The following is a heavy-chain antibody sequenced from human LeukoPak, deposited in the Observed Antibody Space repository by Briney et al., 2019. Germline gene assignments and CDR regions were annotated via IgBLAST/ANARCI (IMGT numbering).Heavy chain of an antibody. CDR3: ARRLYDFWSGYPYYFDY. V-gene: IGHV4-34*01. J-gene: IGHJ4*02. CDR2: INHSGST. Sequence: PSETLSLTCAVYGGSFSGYYWSWIRQPPGKGLEWIGEINHSGSTNYNPSLKSRVTISVDTSKNQFSLKLGSVTAADTAVYYCARRLYDFWSGYPYYFDYWGQGTLVTVSS. D-gene: IGHD3-3*01. CDR1: GGSFSGYY.